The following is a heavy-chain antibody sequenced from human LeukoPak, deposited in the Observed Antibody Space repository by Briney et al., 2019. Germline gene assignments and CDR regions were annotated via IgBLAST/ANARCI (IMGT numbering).Heavy chain of an antibody. CDR3: AREEAGTYGFQY. Sequence: SETLSLTCAVYGGSFSGYYWSWIRQPPGKGLEWIGEINHSGSTNYNPSLKSRVTISVDTSKNHFSLQLNSVTPEDTAVYYCAREEAGTYGFQYWGQGTLVTVSS. CDR1: GGSFSGYY. V-gene: IGHV4-34*01. CDR2: INHSGST. J-gene: IGHJ4*02. D-gene: IGHD3-10*01.